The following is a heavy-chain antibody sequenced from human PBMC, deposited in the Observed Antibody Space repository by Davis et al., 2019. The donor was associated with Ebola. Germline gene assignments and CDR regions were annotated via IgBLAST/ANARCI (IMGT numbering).Heavy chain of an antibody. Sequence: PSETLSLTCTVSGGSISSGGYYWSWIRQHPGKGLEWIGYIYYSGSTYYNPSLKSRVTISVDTSKKQFSLRLTSVTAADTAVYYCARGIGYQRPYYMDVWGNGTTVTVSS. CDR1: GGSISSGGYY. V-gene: IGHV4-31*03. J-gene: IGHJ6*03. D-gene: IGHD2-2*01. CDR2: IYYSGST. CDR3: ARGIGYQRPYYMDV.